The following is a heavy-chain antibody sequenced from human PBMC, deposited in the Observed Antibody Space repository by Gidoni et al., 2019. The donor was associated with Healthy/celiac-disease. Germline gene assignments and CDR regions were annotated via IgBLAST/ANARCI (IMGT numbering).Heavy chain of an antibody. Sequence: EVQLVESGGGLVQPGRSLRLSCAASGFTFDDYAMHWVRQAPGKGLEWVSGISWNSGSISYADSVKGRFTISRDNAKNSLYLQMKSLRAEDTALYYCAKARSSLDYWGQGTLVTVSS. J-gene: IGHJ4*02. D-gene: IGHD6-19*01. CDR1: GFTFDDYA. V-gene: IGHV3-9*01. CDR2: ISWNSGSI. CDR3: AKARSSLDY.